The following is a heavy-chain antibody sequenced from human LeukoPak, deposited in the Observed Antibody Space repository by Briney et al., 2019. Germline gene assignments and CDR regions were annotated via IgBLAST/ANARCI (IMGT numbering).Heavy chain of an antibody. CDR3: AIIVVVTAKGGIDY. J-gene: IGHJ4*02. CDR2: ISSSSSYI. V-gene: IGHV3-21*01. D-gene: IGHD2-21*02. Sequence: GGSLRLSCAASGFTFSSYSMNWVRQAPGKGLEWVSSISSSSSYIYYADSVKGRFTISTDNAKNSLYLQMNNLRAEDTAVYYYAIIVVVTAKGGIDYWGQGTLVTVSS. CDR1: GFTFSSYS.